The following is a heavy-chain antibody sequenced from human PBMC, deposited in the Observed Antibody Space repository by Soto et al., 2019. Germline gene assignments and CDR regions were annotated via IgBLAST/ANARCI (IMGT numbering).Heavy chain of an antibody. CDR2: ISAYNGNT. CDR1: GYTFTSYG. CDR3: ARDPGRPTMDTYYYYGMDV. Sequence: ASVKVSCKASGYTFTSYGISWVRQAPGQGLEWMGWISAYNGNTNYAQKLQGRVTMTTDTSTSTAYMELRSLRSDDTAVYYCARDPGRPTMDTYYYYGMDVWGQGNTVTVYS. V-gene: IGHV1-18*04. D-gene: IGHD3-10*01. J-gene: IGHJ6*01.